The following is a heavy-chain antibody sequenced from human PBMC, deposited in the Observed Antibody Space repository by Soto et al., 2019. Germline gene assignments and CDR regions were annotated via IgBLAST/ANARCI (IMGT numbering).Heavy chain of an antibody. D-gene: IGHD3-10*01. CDR1: GGSFSGYS. Sequence: KASETLSLTCAVYGGSFSGYSWTWLRQPPGTGLEWIGEINHSGSTNYNPSLKSRVTISVDTSKNQFSLKLTSVTAADTAVYYCARDKITCLYDYWGQGTLVTVS. V-gene: IGHV4-34*01. CDR2: INHSGST. CDR3: ARDKITCLYDY. J-gene: IGHJ4*02.